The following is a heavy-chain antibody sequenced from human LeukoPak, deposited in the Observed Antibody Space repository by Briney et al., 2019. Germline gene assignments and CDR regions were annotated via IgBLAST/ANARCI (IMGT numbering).Heavy chain of an antibody. CDR2: INHSGST. CDR1: GGSFSGYY. Sequence: PSETLSLTCAVYGGSFSGYYWSWIRQPPGKGLEWIGEINHSGSTNYNPSLKSRVTISVDTSKNQFSLKLSSVTAADTAVYYCARGAPSRLLWFGETFDYWGQGTLVTVSS. D-gene: IGHD3-10*01. J-gene: IGHJ4*02. V-gene: IGHV4-34*01. CDR3: ARGAPSRLLWFGETFDY.